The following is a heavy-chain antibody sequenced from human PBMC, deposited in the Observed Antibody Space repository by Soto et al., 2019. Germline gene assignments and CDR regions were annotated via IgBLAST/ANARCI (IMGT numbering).Heavy chain of an antibody. V-gene: IGHV1-46*01. Sequence: QVQLLQSGAEVKKPGASVKVSCKASGYSFTNYYLHWVRQAPGQGLEWMGIINPSSGGTTNAQKFQDRVTMTRDTSTSTVYMELSSLRSEDKAIYFCARSGGGVIDYWGQGTLVTVSS. D-gene: IGHD2-8*02. J-gene: IGHJ4*02. CDR2: INPSSGGT. CDR1: GYSFTNYY. CDR3: ARSGGGVIDY.